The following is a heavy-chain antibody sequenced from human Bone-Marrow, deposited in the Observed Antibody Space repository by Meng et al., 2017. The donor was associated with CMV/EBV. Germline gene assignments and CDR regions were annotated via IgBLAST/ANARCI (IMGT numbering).Heavy chain of an antibody. V-gene: IGHV3-66*02. CDR2: IYNDGNT. D-gene: IGHD6-13*01. J-gene: IGHJ6*02. CDR3: ARAPYSSSTFYYYGMDV. CDR1: EFTVSSNY. Sequence: GESLKISCAASEFTVSSNYMSWVRQAPGKGLEWLSVIYNDGNTYYADSVKGRFTISRDDSKNTLYLQMNSLRAEDTAVYYCARAPYSSSTFYYYGMDVWGQGTTVTVSS.